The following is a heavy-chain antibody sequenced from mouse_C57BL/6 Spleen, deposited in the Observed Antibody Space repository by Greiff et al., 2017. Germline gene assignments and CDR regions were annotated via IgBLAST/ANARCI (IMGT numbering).Heavy chain of an antibody. D-gene: IGHD2-3*01. CDR1: GYTFTDYE. CDR2: IDPETGGT. Sequence: QVQLQQSGAELVRPGASVTLSCKASGYTFTDYEMHWVKQTPVHGLEWIGAIDPETGGTAYNQKFKGKAILTADKSSSTAYMELRSLTSEDSAVYYSTREMVTKAMDYWGQGTSVTVSS. V-gene: IGHV1-15*01. CDR3: TREMVTKAMDY. J-gene: IGHJ4*01.